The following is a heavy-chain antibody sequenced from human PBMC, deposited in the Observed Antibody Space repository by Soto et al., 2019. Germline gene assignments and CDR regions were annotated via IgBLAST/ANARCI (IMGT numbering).Heavy chain of an antibody. CDR3: AKGGFDQDAFDI. Sequence: GGSLRLSCAASGFTFDDYAMHWVRQAPGKGLEWVSGISWNSGSIGYADSVKGRFTISRDNAKNSLYLQMNSLRAEDTALYYCAKGGFDQDAFDIWGQGTMVTVSS. CDR2: ISWNSGSI. CDR1: GFTFDDYA. J-gene: IGHJ3*02. D-gene: IGHD3-10*01. V-gene: IGHV3-9*01.